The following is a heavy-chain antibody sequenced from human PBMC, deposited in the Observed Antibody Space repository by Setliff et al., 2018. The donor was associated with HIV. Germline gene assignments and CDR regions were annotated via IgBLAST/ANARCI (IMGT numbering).Heavy chain of an antibody. CDR2: FDPQDGKT. J-gene: IGHJ6*03. Sequence: ASVKVSCKISGYTLTEVSMHWVRQAPGKGLGWMGYFDPQDGKTIYAQKFQGRVTITADESTSTAYMELSSLRSEDTAVYYCATGGYYYYDKRDYYYHIDVWGKGTTVTVSS. D-gene: IGHD3-22*01. CDR3: ATGGYYYYDKRDYYYHIDV. CDR1: GYTLTEVS. V-gene: IGHV1-24*01.